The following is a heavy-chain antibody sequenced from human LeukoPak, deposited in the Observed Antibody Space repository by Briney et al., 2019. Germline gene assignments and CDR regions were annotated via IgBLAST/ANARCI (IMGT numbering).Heavy chain of an antibody. CDR2: IYYSGST. V-gene: IGHV4-59*01. J-gene: IGHJ4*02. CDR1: GGSISSYY. D-gene: IGHD3-10*01. CDR3: AGSYYGSGSYWGPFDY. Sequence: SETLSLTCTVSGGSISSYYWSWIRQPPGKGLEWIGYIYYSGSTNYNPSLKSRVTISVDTSKNQFSLKLSSVTAADTAVYYCAGSYYGSGSYWGPFDYWGQGTLVTVSS.